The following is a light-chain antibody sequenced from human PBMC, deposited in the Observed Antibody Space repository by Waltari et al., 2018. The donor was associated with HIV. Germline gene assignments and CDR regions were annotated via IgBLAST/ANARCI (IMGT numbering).Light chain of an antibody. CDR2: DKN. CDR1: SVRTYY. Sequence: SSELAQDPAVSVASGQTVRITCQGDSVRTYYPRWYQQKPGQAPLLVFYDKNKRPSGFPDRFPGSSSGYTASLTISGAQADVEADYSCNSRDAFGHWFFGGEPKVTVL. J-gene: IGLJ3*02. V-gene: IGLV3-19*01. CDR3: NSRDAFGHWF.